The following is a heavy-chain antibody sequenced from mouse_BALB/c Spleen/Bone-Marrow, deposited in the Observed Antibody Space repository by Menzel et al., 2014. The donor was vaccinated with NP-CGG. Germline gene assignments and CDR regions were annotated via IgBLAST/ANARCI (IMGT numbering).Heavy chain of an antibody. CDR3: ARDSLYYYGSSYGYFDV. J-gene: IGHJ1*01. D-gene: IGHD1-1*01. CDR1: GFTFSDCY. V-gene: IGHV5-4*02. CDR2: ISNGGSYT. Sequence: EVKLVESGGGLMKPGGSLKLSCAASGFTFSDCYMYWVRQTPEKRLEWVATISNGGSYTYYPDSVKGRFTISRDNAKDNLYLQMSSLKSEDTAMYYCARDSLYYYGSSYGYFDVWGAGTTVTVSS.